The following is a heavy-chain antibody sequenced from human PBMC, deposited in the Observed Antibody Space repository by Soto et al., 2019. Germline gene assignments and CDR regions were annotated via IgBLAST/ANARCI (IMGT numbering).Heavy chain of an antibody. D-gene: IGHD3-16*02. V-gene: IGHV1-69*13. CDR2: IIPMFDTP. CDR3: TRSIGSGGVIGGFDY. Sequence: GASVKVSSKASGGTFNTYAMNWVRQAPGQGLEWMGGIIPMFDTPRYAQKFQGRVTITVDESTTTAYMELSSLRSDDTAVYYCTRSIGSGGVIGGFDYWGQGTLVTVSS. CDR1: GGTFNTYA. J-gene: IGHJ4*02.